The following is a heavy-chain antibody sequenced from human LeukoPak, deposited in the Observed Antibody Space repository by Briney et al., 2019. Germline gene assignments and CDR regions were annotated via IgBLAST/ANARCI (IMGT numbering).Heavy chain of an antibody. CDR3: AKDKGHIPGDYGMDV. Sequence: GGSLRLSCAASGFTVSSNYMSWARQAPGKGLEWVSVISYDGSNKYYADSVKGRFTISRDNSKNTLYLQMNGLRAEDSAVYCGAKDKGHIPGDYGMDVWGQGTTVTVSS. J-gene: IGHJ6*02. D-gene: IGHD2-21*01. CDR2: ISYDGSNK. CDR1: GFTVSSNY. V-gene: IGHV3-30*18.